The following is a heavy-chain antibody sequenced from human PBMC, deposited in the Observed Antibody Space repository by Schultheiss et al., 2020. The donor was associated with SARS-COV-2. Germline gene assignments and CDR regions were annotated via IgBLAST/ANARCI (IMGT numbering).Heavy chain of an antibody. D-gene: IGHD6-6*01. J-gene: IGHJ6*02. CDR3: ARAPLSIAARPAGMDV. CDR2: IYPGDSDT. Sequence: KVSCKGSGYSFTSYWIGWVRQMPGKGLEWMGIIYPGDSDTRYSPSFQGRVTISADESISTAYLQWSSLKASDTAMYYCARAPLSIAARPAGMDVWGQGTTVTVSS. V-gene: IGHV5-51*01. CDR1: GYSFTSYW.